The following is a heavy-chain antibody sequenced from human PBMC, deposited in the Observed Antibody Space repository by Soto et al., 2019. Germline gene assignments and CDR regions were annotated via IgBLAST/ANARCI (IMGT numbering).Heavy chain of an antibody. Sequence: SETLSLTCTVSGGSVSSGSFYWIWIRQPPGKGLEWIAYIYNNGRTNSNPSLKSRVTISVDTSKNQFSLKLSSVTAADTAVYYCARLVYDSSGYRPGWGQGTLVTVS. V-gene: IGHV4-61*01. D-gene: IGHD3-22*01. CDR3: ARLVYDSSGYRPG. J-gene: IGHJ4*02. CDR1: GGSVSSGSFY. CDR2: IYNNGRT.